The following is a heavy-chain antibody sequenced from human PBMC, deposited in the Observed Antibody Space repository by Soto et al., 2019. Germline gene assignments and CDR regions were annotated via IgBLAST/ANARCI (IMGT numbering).Heavy chain of an antibody. CDR2: IYYSGST. CDR1: GGSISSSSYY. Sequence: SETLSLTCTVSGGSISSSSYYWGWIRQPPGKGLEWIGSIYYSGSTYYNPSLKSRVTISVDTSKNQFSLKLSSVTAADTAVYYCARGDYGDYGVFDYWGQGTLVTVSS. CDR3: ARGDYGDYGVFDY. D-gene: IGHD4-17*01. V-gene: IGHV4-39*01. J-gene: IGHJ4*02.